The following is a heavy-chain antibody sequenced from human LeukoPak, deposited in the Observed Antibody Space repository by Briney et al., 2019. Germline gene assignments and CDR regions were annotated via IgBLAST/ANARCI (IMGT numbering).Heavy chain of an antibody. CDR3: ARALWFGETFPAY. CDR2: IGGSNTNT. V-gene: IGHV3-21*01. CDR1: GLTFSNSG. J-gene: IGHJ4*02. D-gene: IGHD3-10*01. Sequence: GGTLRLSCATSGLTFSNSGMSWVRQAPGKGLEWVSSIGGSNTNTYYADSVKGRFTISRDNAKNSLYLQMNSLRAEDTAVYYCARALWFGETFPAYWGQGTLVTVSS.